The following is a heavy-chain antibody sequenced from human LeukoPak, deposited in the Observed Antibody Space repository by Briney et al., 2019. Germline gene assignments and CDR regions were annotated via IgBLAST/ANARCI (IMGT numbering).Heavy chain of an antibody. D-gene: IGHD3-16*02. Sequence: AGGSLRLSCAASGFTFSSYWMSWVRQAPGKGLEWVANIKQDGSEKYYVDSVKGRFTISRDNAKNSLYLQMNSLRAEDTAVYYCARSRYSWAMTTDAFDIWGQGTMVTVSS. V-gene: IGHV3-7*01. CDR1: GFTFSSYW. J-gene: IGHJ3*02. CDR2: IKQDGSEK. CDR3: ARSRYSWAMTTDAFDI.